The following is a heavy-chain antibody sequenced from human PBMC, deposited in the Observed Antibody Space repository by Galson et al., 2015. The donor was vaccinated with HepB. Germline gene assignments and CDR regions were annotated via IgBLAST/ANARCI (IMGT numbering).Heavy chain of an antibody. V-gene: IGHV4-59*01. CDR2: IYYSGST. CDR3: ARDLGSSSSGGGFDY. D-gene: IGHD6-13*01. Sequence: QVQLQESGPGLVKPSETLSLTCTVSGGSISSYYWSWIRQPPGKGLEWIGYIYYSGSTNYNPSLKSRVTISVDTSKNQFSLKLSSVTAADTAVYYCARDLGSSSSGGGFDYWGQGTLVTVSS. CDR1: GGSISSYY. J-gene: IGHJ4*02.